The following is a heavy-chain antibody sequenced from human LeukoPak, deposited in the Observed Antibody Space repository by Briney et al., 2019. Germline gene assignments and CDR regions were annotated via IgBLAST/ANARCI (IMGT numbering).Heavy chain of an antibody. V-gene: IGHV4-59*01. J-gene: IGHJ3*02. D-gene: IGHD2-2*02. CDR3: ARAPAAISRDAFDI. CDR1: GGSISSYY. CDR2: IYYSGST. Sequence: SETLSLXCTVSGGSISSYYWSWIRQPPGKGLEWIGYIYYSGSTSYNPSLKSRVTISVDTSKNQFSLKLSSVTAADTAVYYCARAPAAISRDAFDIWGQGTMVTVSS.